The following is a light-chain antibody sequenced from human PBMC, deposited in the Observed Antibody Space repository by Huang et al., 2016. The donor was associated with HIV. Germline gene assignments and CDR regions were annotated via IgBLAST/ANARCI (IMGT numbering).Light chain of an antibody. V-gene: IGKV1-9*01. CDR3: QQSRT. J-gene: IGKJ4*01. Sequence: IQLTQSPSSLSASVGDRVTITCRASQDISSYLAWYQQKPRKAPKLLIFAASTLQSGVPSRCSGSGSGTDFTLTISSLQPEDFATYYCQQSRTFGGGTKVDIK. CDR1: QDISSY. CDR2: AAS.